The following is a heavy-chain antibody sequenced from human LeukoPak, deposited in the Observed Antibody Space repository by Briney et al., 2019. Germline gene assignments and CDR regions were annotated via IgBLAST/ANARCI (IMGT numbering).Heavy chain of an antibody. J-gene: IGHJ4*01. CDR1: GGSFSGYY. D-gene: IGHD2-8*01. CDR3: ARDINGPSN. CDR2: INQTGNEK. V-gene: IGHV3-7*01. Sequence: PSETLSLTCAVYGGSFSGYYWSWVRQAPGKGLEWVANINQTGNEKYYVDSVRGRFTISRDNAKNSLYLQMTILEAEDTAVYYCARDINGPSNWGQGVLVAVSS.